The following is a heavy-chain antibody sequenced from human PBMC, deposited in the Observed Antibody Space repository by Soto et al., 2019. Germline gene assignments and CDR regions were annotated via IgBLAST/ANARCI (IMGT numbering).Heavy chain of an antibody. J-gene: IGHJ6*02. D-gene: IGHD6-6*01. V-gene: IGHV1-69*06. CDR3: ARDRYSNSNYYYYGMDV. Sequence: SVKVSCKASGGTFSSYAISWVRQAPGQGLEWMGGIIPIFGTANYAQKFQGRVTITADKSTSTAYMELSSLRSEDTAVYYCARDRYSNSNYYYYGMDVWGQGTTVTVSS. CDR2: IIPIFGTA. CDR1: GGTFSSYA.